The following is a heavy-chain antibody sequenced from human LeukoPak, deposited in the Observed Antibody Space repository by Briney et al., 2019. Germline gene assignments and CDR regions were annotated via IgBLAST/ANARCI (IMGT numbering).Heavy chain of an antibody. CDR1: GYALHRYG. D-gene: IGHD3-9*01. Sequence: ASGQVYCNAYGYALHRYGFGWTRPAPRQGLEWMEWINVYNGNTNYAQKLQGRVTMTTTTSTTTAYMELGGLRSGDTAVNYCAHIMTLYYTDDCGQ. CDR3: AHIMTLYYTDD. V-gene: IGHV1-18*01. CDR2: INVYNGNT. J-gene: IGHJ4*02.